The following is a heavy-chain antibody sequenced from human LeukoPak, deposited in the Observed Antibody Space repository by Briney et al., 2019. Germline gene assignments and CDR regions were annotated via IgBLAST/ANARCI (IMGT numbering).Heavy chain of an antibody. CDR2: IYDSGST. Sequence: SETLSLTCTGSGGSISSYYWSWIRQPPGKGLEWIGYIYDSGSTNYNPSLKSRVTISVDTSKNQFSLKLSSVTAADTAVYYCARGEYSGSDWGQGTLVTVSS. CDR3: ARGEYSGSD. J-gene: IGHJ4*02. D-gene: IGHD1-1*01. CDR1: GGSISSYY. V-gene: IGHV4-59*01.